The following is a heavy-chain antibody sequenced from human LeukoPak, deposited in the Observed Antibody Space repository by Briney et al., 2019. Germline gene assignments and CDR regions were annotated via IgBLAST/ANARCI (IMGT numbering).Heavy chain of an antibody. CDR3: AKDRIAARRYFDY. D-gene: IGHD6-6*01. CDR1: GFTFSTYG. J-gene: IGHJ4*02. Sequence: GGSLRLSCEASGFTFSTYGINWVRQAPGKGLEWVSAISGSGGSTYYADSVKGRFTISRDNSKNTLYLQMNSLRAEDTAVYYCAKDRIAARRYFDYWGQGTLVTVSS. V-gene: IGHV3-23*01. CDR2: ISGSGGST.